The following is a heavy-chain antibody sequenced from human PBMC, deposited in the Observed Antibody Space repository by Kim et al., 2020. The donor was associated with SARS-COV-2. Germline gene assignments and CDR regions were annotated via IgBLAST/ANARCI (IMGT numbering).Heavy chain of an antibody. D-gene: IGHD3-10*01. CDR1: GYTFTSYA. Sequence: ASVKVSCKASGYTFTSYAMHWVRQAPGQRLEWMGWINAGNGNTKYSQKFQGRVTITRDTSASTAYMELSSLRSEDTAVYYCARDHHPFFRGVISDPWGQGTLVTVSS. CDR2: INAGNGNT. CDR3: ARDHHPFFRGVISDP. V-gene: IGHV1-3*01. J-gene: IGHJ5*02.